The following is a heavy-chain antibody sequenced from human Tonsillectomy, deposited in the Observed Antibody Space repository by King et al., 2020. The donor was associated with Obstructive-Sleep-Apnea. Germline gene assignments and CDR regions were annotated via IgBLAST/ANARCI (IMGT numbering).Heavy chain of an antibody. CDR1: GYSFTTYW. CDR3: ACYAVVYCSNVLSPIGYIDY. Sequence: VQLVESGAEVKKPGESLKISCKGSGYSFTTYWIGWVRQMPGKGLEWMGNICSGDSDTRYSPSFQGQVTISVDKSISTAYLQWSSLKASDTAMYYCACYAVVYCSNVLSPIGYIDYWGQRTLVTVSS. J-gene: IGHJ4*02. V-gene: IGHV5-51*01. D-gene: IGHD2-8*01. CDR2: ICSGDSDT.